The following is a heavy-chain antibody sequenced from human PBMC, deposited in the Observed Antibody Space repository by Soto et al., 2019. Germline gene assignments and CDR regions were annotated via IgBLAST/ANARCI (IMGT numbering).Heavy chain of an antibody. Sequence: QVQLQESGPGLVKPSQTLSLICTVYGASIRSGGYSWNWFRQHPGKGLEWFGHIYKSGTTYYSPSLKSRVIISVDTSKNRSSLRLTAVTAADTAIYYCAASPTGEDDNWFDPWGQGTLVTVAS. J-gene: IGHJ5*02. CDR3: AASPTGEDDNWFDP. D-gene: IGHD7-27*01. CDR1: GASIRSGGYS. CDR2: IYKSGTT. V-gene: IGHV4-31*03.